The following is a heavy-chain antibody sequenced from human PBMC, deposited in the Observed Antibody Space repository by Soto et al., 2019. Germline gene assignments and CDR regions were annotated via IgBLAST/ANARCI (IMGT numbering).Heavy chain of an antibody. Sequence: QVQLVESGGGVVQPGRSLRLSCTASGFTFSTYGMHWVRQAPGKGLEWVAVISHDGSNKHYADSVKGRFTISRDNSNNRLYLQMNSLRVEHTAVYYCAEGDTVTDDFDSWGQGTLVTVSS. J-gene: IGHJ4*02. V-gene: IGHV3-30*18. D-gene: IGHD4-17*01. CDR1: GFTFSTYG. CDR3: AEGDTVTDDFDS. CDR2: ISHDGSNK.